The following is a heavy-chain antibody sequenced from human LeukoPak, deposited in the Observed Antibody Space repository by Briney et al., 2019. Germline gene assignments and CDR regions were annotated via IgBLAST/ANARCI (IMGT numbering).Heavy chain of an antibody. V-gene: IGHV1-2*02. CDR3: ARDPPDRFWTKYYFDY. D-gene: IGHD3/OR15-3a*01. CDR2: INPNSGGT. CDR1: GYTFTGYY. J-gene: IGHJ4*02. Sequence: GASVKVSCKASGYTFTGYYMHWVRQAPGQGLEWMGWINPNSGGTNYAQKFQGRVTMTRDTSISTAYMELSRLRSDDTAVYYCARDPPDRFWTKYYFDYWGQGTLVTVSS.